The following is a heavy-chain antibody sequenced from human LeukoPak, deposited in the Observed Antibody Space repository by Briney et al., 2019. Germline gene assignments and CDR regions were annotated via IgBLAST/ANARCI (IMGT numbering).Heavy chain of an antibody. J-gene: IGHJ4*02. D-gene: IGHD5-24*01. Sequence: GGSLRLSCAASGFTFSSYAISWVRQAPGKGLEWVSAISGSGGSTYYADSVKGRFTISRDNSKNTLYLQMNSLRAEDTAVYYCAKGGARARWLLYYFDYWGQGTLVTVSS. CDR2: ISGSGGST. CDR1: GFTFSSYA. V-gene: IGHV3-23*01. CDR3: AKGGARARWLLYYFDY.